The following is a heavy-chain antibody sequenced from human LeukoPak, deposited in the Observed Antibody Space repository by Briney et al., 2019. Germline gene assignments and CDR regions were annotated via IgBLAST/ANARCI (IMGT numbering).Heavy chain of an antibody. CDR2: ISSSGSTI. J-gene: IGHJ4*02. V-gene: IGHV3-48*03. CDR3: ARTYYYGSGSYTLDY. D-gene: IGHD3-10*01. Sequence: GGSLRLSCAASGFTFSSYEMNWVRQAPGKGLEWVSYISSSGSTIYYADSVKGRFTISRDNAKNSLYLQMNSRRAEDTAVYYCARTYYYGSGSYTLDYWGQGTLVTVSS. CDR1: GFTFSSYE.